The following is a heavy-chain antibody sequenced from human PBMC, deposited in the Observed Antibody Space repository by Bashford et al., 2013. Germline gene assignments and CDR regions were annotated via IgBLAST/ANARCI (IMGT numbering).Heavy chain of an antibody. J-gene: IGHJ4*02. D-gene: IGHD6-13*01. CDR3: SEEQQLVLACWY. CDR2: IYYSGST. V-gene: IGHV4-61*08. CDR1: GGSISSGGYY. Sequence: SETLSLTCTVSGGSISSGGYYWSWIRQHPGKGLEWIGYIYYSGSTYYNPSLKSRVTISVETSKNQFSLNLSSVTAADTAVYYCSEEQQLVLACWYWGQGPWSPSPQ.